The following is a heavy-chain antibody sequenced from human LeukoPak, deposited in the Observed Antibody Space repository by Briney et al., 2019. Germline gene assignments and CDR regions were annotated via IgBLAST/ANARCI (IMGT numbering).Heavy chain of an antibody. V-gene: IGHV3-30*02. Sequence: GGSLRLSCAASGFSFSTYGFHWVRQAPGKGLEWVTFIRFDGGKKNYADSVKGRFAISRDNSKNTVYLQMNSLRAEDTAIYYCAKDGDSTGYYSSYYNHMDVWGKGTSVTIPS. CDR3: AKDGDSTGYYSSYYNHMDV. J-gene: IGHJ6*03. D-gene: IGHD3-22*01. CDR1: GFSFSTYG. CDR2: IRFDGGKK.